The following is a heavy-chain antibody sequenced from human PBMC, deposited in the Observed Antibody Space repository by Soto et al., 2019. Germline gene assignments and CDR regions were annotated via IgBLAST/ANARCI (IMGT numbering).Heavy chain of an antibody. CDR1: GFSLTSTGVA. CDR2: IYWSDDK. D-gene: IGHD6-13*01. Sequence: QITLKESGPTLVKPTQTLTLTCSFSGFSLTSTGVAVGWIRQPPGKALEWLALIYWSDDKRYSPSLKSRLSIYTDTTKNQVVLTMPNMDPVDISTYCCAHTRRPYSSRLLAPWGQGTLVPVS. V-gene: IGHV2-5*01. J-gene: IGHJ5*02. CDR3: AHTRRPYSSRLLAP.